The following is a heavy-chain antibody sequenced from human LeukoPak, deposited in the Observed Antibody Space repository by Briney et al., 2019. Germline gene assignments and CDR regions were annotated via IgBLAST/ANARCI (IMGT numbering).Heavy chain of an antibody. CDR1: GYTLTELS. CDR3: ARAPNTMVYDY. CDR2: FDPEDGET. Sequence: ASVKVSCKVSGYTLTELSMHWVRQAPGKGLEWMGGFDPEDGETIYAQKFQGRVTMTTDTSTSTAYMELRSLRSDDTAVYYCARAPNTMVYDYWGQGTLVTVSS. V-gene: IGHV1-24*01. J-gene: IGHJ4*02. D-gene: IGHD3-10*01.